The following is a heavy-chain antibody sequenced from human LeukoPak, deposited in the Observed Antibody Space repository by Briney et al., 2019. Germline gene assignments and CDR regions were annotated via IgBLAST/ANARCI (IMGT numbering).Heavy chain of an antibody. CDR3: TRLPVAVNYYYYYYYMDV. J-gene: IGHJ6*03. V-gene: IGHV3-73*01. CDR2: IRSKANSYAT. D-gene: IGHD6-19*01. CDR1: GFTFSGSA. Sequence: PGGSLRLSCAASGFTFSGSAMHWVRQASGKGLEWVGRIRSKANSYATAYAASVKGRFTISRDDSKNTAYLQMNSLKTEDTAVYYCTRLPVAVNYYYYYYYMDVWGKGTTVTVS.